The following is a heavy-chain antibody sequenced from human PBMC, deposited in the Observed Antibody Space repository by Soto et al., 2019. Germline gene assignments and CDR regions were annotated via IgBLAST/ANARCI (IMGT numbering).Heavy chain of an antibody. J-gene: IGHJ1*01. CDR3: AREYSSGWYGYFQH. CDR2: VYYSGST. D-gene: IGHD6-19*01. Sequence: LSLTCTVSGGSISSGGYYWSWIRQYPGLGLEWIGAVYYSGSTYYKRPLKSRLTMSVDTSKNQFSLMLTSVTAADTAVYYCAREYSSGWYGYFQHWGQGSPVTVSS. V-gene: IGHV4-31*03. CDR1: GGSISSGGYY.